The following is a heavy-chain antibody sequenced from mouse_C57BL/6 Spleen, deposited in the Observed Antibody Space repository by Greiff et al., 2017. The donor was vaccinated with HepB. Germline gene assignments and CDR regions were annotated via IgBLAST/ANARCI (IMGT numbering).Heavy chain of an antibody. CDR3: AREGELGPWFAY. Sequence: VKLMESGPELVKPGASVKISCKASGYAFSSSWMNWVKQRPGKGLEWIGRIYPGDGDTNYNGKFKGKATLTADKSFSTAYMQLSSLTSEDSAVYFCAREGELGPWFAYWGQGTLVTVSA. D-gene: IGHD4-1*01. CDR1: GYAFSSSW. J-gene: IGHJ3*01. V-gene: IGHV1-82*01. CDR2: IYPGDGDT.